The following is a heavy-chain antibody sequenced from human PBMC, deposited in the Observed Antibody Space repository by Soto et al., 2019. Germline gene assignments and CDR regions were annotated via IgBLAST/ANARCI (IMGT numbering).Heavy chain of an antibody. V-gene: IGHV4-59*01. CDR1: GDSINNYY. CDR3: ARGTKYYYQGMDV. Sequence: SETLSLTCTVSGDSINNYYWTWIRQTPGKGLEWIGYIYDSGSTSYNPSLKSRLTISVDTSKNQFSLRLKSVTAADTAVYYCARGTKYYYQGMDVWGQGTTVTVSS. CDR2: IYDSGST. J-gene: IGHJ6*02.